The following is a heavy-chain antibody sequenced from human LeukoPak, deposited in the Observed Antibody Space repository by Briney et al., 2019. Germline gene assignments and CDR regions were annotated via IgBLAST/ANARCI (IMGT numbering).Heavy chain of an antibody. Sequence: GGSLRLSCAASGFTFSSYAMCWVRQAPGKGLEWVSGIDAGGGSTYYADSVKGRFTISRDNSKNTLYLQMNSLRADDTAIHYCAKGIRLSRDGFDHWGQGTPVTVSS. D-gene: IGHD6-13*01. V-gene: IGHV3-23*01. CDR3: AKGIRLSRDGFDH. J-gene: IGHJ5*02. CDR2: IDAGGGST. CDR1: GFTFSSYA.